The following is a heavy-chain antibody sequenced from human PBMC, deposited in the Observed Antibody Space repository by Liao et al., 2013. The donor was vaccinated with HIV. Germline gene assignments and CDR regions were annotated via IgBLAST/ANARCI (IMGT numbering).Heavy chain of an antibody. CDR1: GGSISSYY. CDR2: IYYSGST. D-gene: IGHD6-19*01. V-gene: IGHV4-59*01. Sequence: QVQLQESGPGLVKPSETLSLTCTVSGGSISSYYWSWIRQPPGKGLEWIGYIYYSGSTNYNPSLKSRVTISVDTSKNQFSLKLRSVTAADTAVYYCAKIHTTGWYLDYWGQGTLVTVSS. CDR3: AKIHTTGWYLDY. J-gene: IGHJ4*02.